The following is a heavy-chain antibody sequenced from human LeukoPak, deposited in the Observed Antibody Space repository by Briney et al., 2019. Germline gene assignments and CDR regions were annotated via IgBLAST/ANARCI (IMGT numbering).Heavy chain of an antibody. Sequence: GESLRLSCAASGFTVSNNYMSWVRQAPGKGLEWVANIKQDGSEKYYVDSVKGRFTISRDNAKNSLYLQMNSLRAEDTAVYYCARALGPGRVFDYWGQGTLVTVSS. J-gene: IGHJ4*02. CDR3: ARALGPGRVFDY. V-gene: IGHV3-7*01. D-gene: IGHD1-1*01. CDR1: GFTVSNNY. CDR2: IKQDGSEK.